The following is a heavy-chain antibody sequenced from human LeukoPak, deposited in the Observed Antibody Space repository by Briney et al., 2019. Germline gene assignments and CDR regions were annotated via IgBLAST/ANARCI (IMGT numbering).Heavy chain of an antibody. Sequence: ASVKVSCKASGYTFTGYYMHWVRQAPGQGLEWMGWINPNSGGTNYAQKFQGRVTMTRDTSISTAYMELSRLRSDDTAVYYCARSSSGWSYFDYWGQETLVTVSS. CDR2: INPNSGGT. J-gene: IGHJ4*02. CDR1: GYTFTGYY. D-gene: IGHD6-19*01. CDR3: ARSSSGWSYFDY. V-gene: IGHV1-2*02.